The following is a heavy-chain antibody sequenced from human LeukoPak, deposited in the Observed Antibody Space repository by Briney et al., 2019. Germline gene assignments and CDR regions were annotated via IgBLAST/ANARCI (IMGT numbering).Heavy chain of an antibody. CDR2: INPDGSVK. CDR1: GFTFSYHG. Sequence: PGGSLRLSCAASGFTFSYHGMDWVRQAPGKGLEWLSYINPDGSVKKYADSVEGRFTISRDNARNSLYLQLDSLRAEDTALYYCAKEYYYDSSGSRYYFDYWGQGTLVTVSS. J-gene: IGHJ4*02. D-gene: IGHD3-22*01. V-gene: IGHV3-48*03. CDR3: AKEYYYDSSGSRYYFDY.